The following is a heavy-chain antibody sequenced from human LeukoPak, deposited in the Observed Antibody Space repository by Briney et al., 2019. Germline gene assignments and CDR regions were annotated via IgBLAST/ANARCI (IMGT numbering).Heavy chain of an antibody. Sequence: PSETLSLTCTVSGGSISSYYWSWIRQPPGKGLEWIGYVYYSGSTNYNPSLKSRVTISVDTSKNQFSLKLSSVTAADTAVYYCARGSGSSGYWYWGQGTLDTVSS. D-gene: IGHD3-22*01. J-gene: IGHJ4*02. CDR3: ARGSGSSGYWY. CDR2: VYYSGST. CDR1: GGSISSYY. V-gene: IGHV4-59*01.